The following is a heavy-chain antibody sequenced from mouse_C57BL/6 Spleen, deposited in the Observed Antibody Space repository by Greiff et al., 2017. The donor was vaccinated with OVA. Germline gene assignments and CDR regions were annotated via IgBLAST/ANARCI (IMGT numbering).Heavy chain of an antibody. Sequence: LVRPGSSVKLSCKASGYTFTSYWMDWVKQRPGQGLEWIGNIYPSDSETHYNQKFKDKATLTVDKSSSTAYMQLSSLTSEDSAVYYCARGPYYSNYEDYYAMDYWGQGTSVTVSS. CDR1: GYTFTSYW. CDR2: IYPSDSET. CDR3: ARGPYYSNYEDYYAMDY. D-gene: IGHD2-5*01. J-gene: IGHJ4*01. V-gene: IGHV1-61*01.